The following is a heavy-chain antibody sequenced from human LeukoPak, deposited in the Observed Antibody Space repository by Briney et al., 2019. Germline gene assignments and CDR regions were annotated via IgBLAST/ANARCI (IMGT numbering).Heavy chain of an antibody. CDR3: ARDRLTNDAFDI. CDR1: GFTFNSYW. D-gene: IGHD2-8*01. V-gene: IGHV3-74*01. J-gene: IGHJ3*02. CDR2: MNSDGSGT. Sequence: GGSLRLSCAASGFTFNSYWLHWVRQAPGQGLVWVSLMNSDGSGTSDADFVKGRLTISRDNSKNTLYLQMNSLRTEDTAMYYCARDRLTNDAFDIWGQGTMVTVSS.